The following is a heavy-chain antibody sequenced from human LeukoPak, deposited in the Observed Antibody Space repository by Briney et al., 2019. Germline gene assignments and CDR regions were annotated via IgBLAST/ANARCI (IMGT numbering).Heavy chain of an antibody. CDR1: GFTFSTYW. J-gene: IGHJ4*02. CDR2: IQEDGSAK. Sequence: GRSLRLSCAASGFTFSTYWMTWVRQAPGKGLEWVANIQEDGSAKYYVDSVKGRFTISRDNAENSLYLQMNSLRAEDTAVYYCARVAYSGNSKDYWGQGTLVTVSS. D-gene: IGHD4-23*01. CDR3: ARVAYSGNSKDY. V-gene: IGHV3-7*04.